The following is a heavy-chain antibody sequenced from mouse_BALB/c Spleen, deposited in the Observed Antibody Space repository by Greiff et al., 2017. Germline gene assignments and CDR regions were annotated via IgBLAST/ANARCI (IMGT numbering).Heavy chain of an antibody. V-gene: IGHV7-3*02. CDR2: IRNKANGYTT. D-gene: IGHD2-4*01. CDR3: ARVYYDYDGPYFDY. Sequence: EVKLVESGGGLVQPGGSLRLSCATSGFTFTDYYMSWVRQPPGKALEWLGFIRNKANGYTTEYSASVKGRFTISRDNSQSILYLQMNTLRAEDSATYYCARVYYDYDGPYFDYWGQGTTLTVSS. J-gene: IGHJ2*01. CDR1: GFTFTDYY.